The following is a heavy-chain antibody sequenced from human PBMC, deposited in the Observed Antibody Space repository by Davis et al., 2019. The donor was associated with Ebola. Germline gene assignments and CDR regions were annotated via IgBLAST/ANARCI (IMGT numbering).Heavy chain of an antibody. CDR1: GFTFSSYA. CDR3: ARDGGAYCSSTSCLGHWFDP. J-gene: IGHJ5*02. CDR2: ISYDGSNK. D-gene: IGHD2-2*01. Sequence: PGGSLRLSCAASGFTFSSYAMHWVRQAPGKGLEWVAVISYDGSNKYYADSVKGRFTISRDNSKNTLYLQMNSLRAEDTAVYYCARDGGAYCSSTSCLGHWFDPWGQGTLVTGSS. V-gene: IGHV3-30-3*01.